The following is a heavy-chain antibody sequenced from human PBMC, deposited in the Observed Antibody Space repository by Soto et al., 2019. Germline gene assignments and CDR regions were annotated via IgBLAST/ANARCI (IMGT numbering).Heavy chain of an antibody. Sequence: QVQLVQSGAEVKKPGASVKVSCKASGYTFTAYHIHWVRQAPGQGLEWMGGINPHSDVTNYAQSFQGRVTMTRDTSISTVYMELSSLTSNDTAVYYCARDSNLGGYLSPFAYGGQGTLVTVSS. CDR1: GYTFTAYH. CDR3: ARDSNLGGYLSPFAY. D-gene: IGHD3-10*01. J-gene: IGHJ4*02. V-gene: IGHV1-2*02. CDR2: INPHSDVT.